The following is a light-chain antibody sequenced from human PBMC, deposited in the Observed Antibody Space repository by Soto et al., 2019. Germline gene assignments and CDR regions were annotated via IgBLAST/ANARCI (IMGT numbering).Light chain of an antibody. Sequence: DIQMTQSPSSLSASIGDRVTITCRASQSIRSYLNWYQQKPGKAPKLLIYAASSLQSGVPSRFSGSGSGTDFTLTISSLQPDDFATYYCQQTYSIPPWTFGQGTKVEIK. CDR3: QQTYSIPPWT. V-gene: IGKV1-39*01. CDR1: QSIRSY. CDR2: AAS. J-gene: IGKJ1*01.